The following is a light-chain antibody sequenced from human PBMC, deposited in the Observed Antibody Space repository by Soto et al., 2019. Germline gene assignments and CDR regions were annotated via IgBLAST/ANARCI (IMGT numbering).Light chain of an antibody. V-gene: IGKV1-39*01. CDR2: AAS. CDR1: QTISRN. Sequence: DIQMTQSPSSLSASVGDRATITCRASQTISRNLDWYQQKPWQAPKLLIYAASTLQSGVPSRFSGSGSGTDFTLAINSLQPEDFATYYCQHTGIRPLTFGPGTKVEI. CDR3: QHTGIRPLT. J-gene: IGKJ1*01.